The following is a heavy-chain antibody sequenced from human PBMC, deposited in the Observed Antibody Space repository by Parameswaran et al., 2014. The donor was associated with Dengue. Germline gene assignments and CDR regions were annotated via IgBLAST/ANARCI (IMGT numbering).Heavy chain of an antibody. Sequence: VRQMPGKGLEWMGIIYPGDSDTRYSPSFQGQVTISADKSISTAYLQWSSLKASDTAMYYCASVRFKDYGMDVWGQGTTVTVSS. D-gene: IGHD3-3*01. CDR3: ASVRFKDYGMDV. J-gene: IGHJ6*02. V-gene: IGHV5-51*01. CDR2: IYPGDSDT.